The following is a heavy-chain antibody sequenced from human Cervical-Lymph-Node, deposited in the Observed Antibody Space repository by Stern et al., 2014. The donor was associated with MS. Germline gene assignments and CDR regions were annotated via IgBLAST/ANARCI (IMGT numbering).Heavy chain of an antibody. CDR1: GYTFSTYY. D-gene: IGHD5-12*01. CDR3: ARLRSGYDYGDY. CDR2: INPSGGRS. Sequence: VQLVESGAEVKKPGASVNVSCKASGYTFSTYYMHWERQAPGQGLEWMGMINPSGGRSSYAQNFQGRVTLTRDTSTSTVYMELSSLTSEDTAVYYCARLRSGYDYGDYWGQGTLVTVPS. J-gene: IGHJ4*02. V-gene: IGHV1-46*01.